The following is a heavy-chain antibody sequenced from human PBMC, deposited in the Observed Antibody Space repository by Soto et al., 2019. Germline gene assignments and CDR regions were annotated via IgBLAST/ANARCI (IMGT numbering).Heavy chain of an antibody. CDR2: INAGNGNT. D-gene: IGHD6-13*01. V-gene: IGHV1-3*01. J-gene: IGHJ4*02. Sequence: ASVKVSCKASGYTFTSYAMHWVRQAPGQRLEWMGWINAGNGNTKYSQKFQGRVTITRHTSASTAYMELRSLTSDDTAVYYCARGLIAAAGISVDYWGEGTLVTVSS. CDR1: GYTFTSYA. CDR3: ARGLIAAAGISVDY.